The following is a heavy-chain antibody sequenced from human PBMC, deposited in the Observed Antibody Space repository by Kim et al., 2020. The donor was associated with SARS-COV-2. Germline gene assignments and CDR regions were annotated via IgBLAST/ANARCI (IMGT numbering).Heavy chain of an antibody. D-gene: IGHD1-26*01. CDR1: GFTFSSYA. Sequence: GGSLRLSCAASGFTFSSYAMHWVRQAPGKGLEWVAVISYDGSNKYYADPVKGRFTISRDNSKNTLYLQMNSLRAEDTDVYYCARPSSGSYYWYFDLWGRG. CDR3: ARPSSGSYYWYFDL. CDR2: ISYDGSNK. V-gene: IGHV3-30-3*01. J-gene: IGHJ2*01.